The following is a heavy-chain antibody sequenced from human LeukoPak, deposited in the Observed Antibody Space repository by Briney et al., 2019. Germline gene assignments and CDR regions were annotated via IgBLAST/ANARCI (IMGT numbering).Heavy chain of an antibody. CDR2: INNDGSST. J-gene: IGHJ4*02. D-gene: IGHD1-7*01. CDR3: ARGGNYGTLDF. CDR1: GFTFSNYW. V-gene: IGHV3-74*03. Sequence: GGSLRLSCAASGFTFSNYWMYWVRQDPGKGLLWVSRINNDGSSTVYADSVKGRSTISRDNAKNTLYLQMNSLRAADTAVYYCARGGNYGTLDFWGQGTLVTVSS.